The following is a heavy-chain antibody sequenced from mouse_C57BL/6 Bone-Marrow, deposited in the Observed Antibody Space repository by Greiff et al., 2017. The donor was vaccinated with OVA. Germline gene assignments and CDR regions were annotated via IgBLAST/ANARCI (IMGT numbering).Heavy chain of an antibody. Sequence: QVQLQQSGPELVKPGASVKLSCKASGYTFTSYDINWVKQRPGQGLEWIGWIFPGDGSTKYNEKFKGKATLTADTSSTTAYMQLHSLTSEDSAVYFCATCYDGYFLDYWGQGTTLTVSS. V-gene: IGHV1-85*01. J-gene: IGHJ2*01. D-gene: IGHD2-3*01. CDR2: IFPGDGST. CDR1: GYTFTSYD. CDR3: ATCYDGYFLDY.